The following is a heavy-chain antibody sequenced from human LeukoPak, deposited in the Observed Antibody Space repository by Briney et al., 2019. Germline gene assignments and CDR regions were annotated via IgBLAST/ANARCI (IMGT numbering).Heavy chain of an antibody. D-gene: IGHD2-2*02. Sequence: ASVKVSCKAAGYNFISYAISWGRQAPGQGGEWMGGISVYNGNINYAQKFQGRVTMPTDTSTSTAYREMWSLRSCATAVVYCTRDQLYQLLYLFYYWGERTLVTVSS. V-gene: IGHV1-18*01. CDR3: TRDQLYQLLYLFYY. CDR1: GYNFISYA. J-gene: IGHJ4*02. CDR2: ISVYNGNI.